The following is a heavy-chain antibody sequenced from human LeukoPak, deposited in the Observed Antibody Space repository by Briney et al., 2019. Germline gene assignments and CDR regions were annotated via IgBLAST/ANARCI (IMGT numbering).Heavy chain of an antibody. CDR1: GYTFTGYY. V-gene: IGHV1-2*02. CDR3: ARATSIAARAKNYYYYYYMDV. D-gene: IGHD6-6*01. Sequence: GASVKVSCKASGYTFTGYYMHWVRQAPGQGLEWMGWINPNSGGTNYAQKFQGRVTMTRDTSISTAYMELSSLRSEDTAVYYCARATSIAARAKNYYYYYYMDVWGKGTTVTVSS. J-gene: IGHJ6*03. CDR2: INPNSGGT.